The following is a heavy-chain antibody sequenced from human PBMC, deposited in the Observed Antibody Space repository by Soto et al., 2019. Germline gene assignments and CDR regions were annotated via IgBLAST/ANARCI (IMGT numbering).Heavy chain of an antibody. J-gene: IGHJ4*02. CDR2: IIPILGRA. Sequence: QVQLVQSGAEVKKPGSSVKVSCKASGGTFSSYTISWVRQAPGQGLEWMGRIIPILGRANYAQKFQGRVTITADKSTSPAYMALSSLRSEDTAVNYCAAGYSSGWSFDYWGQGPLVPVSS. V-gene: IGHV1-69*02. CDR1: GGTFSSYT. CDR3: AAGYSSGWSFDY. D-gene: IGHD6-19*01.